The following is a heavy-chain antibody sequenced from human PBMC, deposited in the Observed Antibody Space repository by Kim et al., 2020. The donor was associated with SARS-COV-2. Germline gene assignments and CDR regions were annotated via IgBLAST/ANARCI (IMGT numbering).Heavy chain of an antibody. CDR3: ARDKPWIQLWSPFTNYYGLDV. CDR2: ISAYNGDI. V-gene: IGHV1-18*04. Sequence: ASVKVSCKASGYTFTSYGISWVRQAPGQGLEWMGWISAYNGDINYAQKFQGRVTMTTDTSTSTAFMELRSLRSDDTAVYYCARDKPWIQLWSPFTNYYGLDVWGQGTTVTVSS. J-gene: IGHJ6*02. D-gene: IGHD5-18*01. CDR1: GYTFTSYG.